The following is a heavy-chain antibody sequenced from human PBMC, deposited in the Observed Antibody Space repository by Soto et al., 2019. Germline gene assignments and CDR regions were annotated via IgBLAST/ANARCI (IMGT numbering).Heavy chain of an antibody. Sequence: QVQLVQSGAEEKKPGASVKVSCKASGYTFTSYAMHWVRQAPGQRLEWMGWINAGNGNTKYSQKFQGRVTITRDTXAXXXYXXXXXXXXEXTAVYYCXRSXVVVTALDYWGQGTLVTVSS. J-gene: IGHJ4*02. CDR1: GYTFTSYA. V-gene: IGHV1-3*05. CDR2: INAGNGNT. D-gene: IGHD2-21*02. CDR3: XRSXVVVTALDY.